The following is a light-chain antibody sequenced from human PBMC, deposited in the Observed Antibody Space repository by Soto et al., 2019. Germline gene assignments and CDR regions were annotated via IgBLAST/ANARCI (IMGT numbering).Light chain of an antibody. J-gene: IGKJ1*01. CDR1: QSILDRSKNKYY. CDR3: QQYFTSPWT. Sequence: DIVMTQSPASLAVSLGERATFNCKSSQSILDRSKNKYYLAWYQQKSGQPPKLLIYWASLRESGVPDRFTGSGSGTDFTLTISSLQAEDVAVYYCQQYFTSPWTCGQCTKVEI. V-gene: IGKV4-1*01. CDR2: WAS.